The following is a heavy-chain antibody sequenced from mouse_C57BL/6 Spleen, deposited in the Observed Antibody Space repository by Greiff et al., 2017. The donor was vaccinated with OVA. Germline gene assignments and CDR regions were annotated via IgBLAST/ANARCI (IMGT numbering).Heavy chain of an antibody. CDR3: ATNWDVRFAY. J-gene: IGHJ3*01. CDR1: GYTFTDYN. CDR2: INPNNGGT. V-gene: IGHV1-22*01. D-gene: IGHD4-1*01. Sequence: EVKLLESGPELVKPGASVKMSCKASGYTFTDYNMHWVKQSHGKSLEWIGYINPNNGGTSYNQKFKGKATLTVNKSSSTAYMELRSLTSEDSAVYYCATNWDVRFAYWGQGTLVTVSA.